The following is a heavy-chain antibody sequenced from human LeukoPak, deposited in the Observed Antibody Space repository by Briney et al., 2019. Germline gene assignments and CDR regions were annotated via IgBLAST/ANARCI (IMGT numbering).Heavy chain of an antibody. D-gene: IGHD3-10*02. J-gene: IGHJ6*03. Sequence: SETLSLTCAVSGYSISSGYYWGWIRQPPGKGLEWIGSIYHSGSTYYNPSLKSRVTISVDTSKNQFSLKLSSVTAADTAVYYCARLYYVGITYYYYYMDVWGKGTTVTISS. V-gene: IGHV4-38-2*01. CDR2: IYHSGST. CDR3: ARLYYVGITYYYYYMDV. CDR1: GYSISSGYY.